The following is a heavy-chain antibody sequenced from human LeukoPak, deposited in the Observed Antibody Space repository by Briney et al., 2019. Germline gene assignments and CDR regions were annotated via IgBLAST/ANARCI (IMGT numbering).Heavy chain of an antibody. CDR2: INPNSGGT. V-gene: IGHV1-2*02. CDR1: GYTFTGYY. Sequence: GASVKVSCKASGYTFTGYYMHWVRQAPGQGLEWMGWINPNSGGTNYAQKFQGRVTMTRDTSISTAYMELSRLRSDDTAVYYCARDHGTRIAVVGNWFDPWGQGTLVTVSS. J-gene: IGHJ5*02. D-gene: IGHD6-19*01. CDR3: ARDHGTRIAVVGNWFDP.